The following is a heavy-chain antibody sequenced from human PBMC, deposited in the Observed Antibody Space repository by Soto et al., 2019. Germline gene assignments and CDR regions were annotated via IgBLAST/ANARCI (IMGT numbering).Heavy chain of an antibody. D-gene: IGHD1-26*01. V-gene: IGHV1-8*01. CDR2: MTPNSGHT. CDR1: GYTFTSYD. Sequence: ASVKVSCKASGYTFTSYDINWVRQATGQGLEWMGWMTPNSGHTGYAQKFQGRVTMTRNTSISTAYMELSSLRSEDTAVYYCARVQQRYSGTYLAYWGQGXLVTVSS. J-gene: IGHJ4*02. CDR3: ARVQQRYSGTYLAY.